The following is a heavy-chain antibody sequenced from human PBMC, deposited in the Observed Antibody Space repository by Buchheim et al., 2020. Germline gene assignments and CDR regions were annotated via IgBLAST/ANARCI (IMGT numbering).Heavy chain of an antibody. CDR3: ARDIAAGRNYYYGMDV. CDR1: GYTFSSYH. D-gene: IGHD6-13*01. CDR2: FKLTDGAT. V-gene: IGHV1-46*01. J-gene: IGHJ6*02. Sequence: QVQLVQSGAEVKKPGASVKVSCEASGYTFSSYHMHWVRQAPGQGLEWLGIFKLTDGATSYAQKFQGRVTMTGDTSTSTAYMELSRLRSDDTAVYYCARDIAAGRNYYYGMDVWGQGTT.